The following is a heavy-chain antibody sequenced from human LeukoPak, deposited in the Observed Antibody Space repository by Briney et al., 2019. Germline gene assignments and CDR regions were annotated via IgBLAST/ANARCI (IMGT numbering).Heavy chain of an antibody. J-gene: IGHJ5*02. CDR3: ASYSRGPYNWFDP. CDR1: GGSISSHY. D-gene: IGHD5-18*01. CDR2: IYYSGST. Sequence: SETLSLTCTVSGGSISSHYWSWIRQPPGKGLEWIGYIYYSGSTNYNPSLKSRVTISVDTSKNQFSLRLSSVTAADTAVYYCASYSRGPYNWFDPWGQGTLVTVSS. V-gene: IGHV4-59*11.